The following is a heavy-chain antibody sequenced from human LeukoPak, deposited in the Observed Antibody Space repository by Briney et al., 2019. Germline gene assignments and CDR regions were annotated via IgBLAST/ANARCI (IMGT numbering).Heavy chain of an antibody. D-gene: IGHD2-15*01. J-gene: IGHJ6*03. CDR1: GGTFSSYA. CDR2: IIPIFGTA. V-gene: IGHV1-69*06. Sequence: ASVKVSCKASGGTFSSYAISWVRQAPGQGLEWMGGIIPIFGTANYAQKFQGRVTITADKSTSTAYMELSSLRSEDTAVYYCARGYCSGGSCYSHYYYMDVWGKGTTVTVSS. CDR3: ARGYCSGGSCYSHYYYMDV.